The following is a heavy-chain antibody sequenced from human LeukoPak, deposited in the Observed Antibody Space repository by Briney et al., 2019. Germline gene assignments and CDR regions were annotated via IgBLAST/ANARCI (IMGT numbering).Heavy chain of an antibody. CDR2: ISGSGGST. CDR1: GFTFSSYS. D-gene: IGHD2-8*01. V-gene: IGHV3-23*01. CDR3: AKANGGAEVY. J-gene: IGHJ4*02. Sequence: GSLRLSCAASGFTFSSYSMNWVRQAPGKGLEWVSAISGSGGSTYYADSVKGRFTISRDNSKNTLYLQMNSLRAEDTAVYYCAKANGGAEVYWGQGTLVTVSS.